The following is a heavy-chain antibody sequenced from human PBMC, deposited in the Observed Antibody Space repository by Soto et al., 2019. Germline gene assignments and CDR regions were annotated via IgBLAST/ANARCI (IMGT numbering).Heavy chain of an antibody. CDR2: MNPNSGNT. V-gene: IGHV1-8*01. D-gene: IGHD6-13*01. CDR3: ARERSAAGAGWFDP. CDR1: GYTFTSYD. Sequence: QVQLVQSGAEVKKPGASVKVSCKASGYTFTSYDINWVRQATGQGLEWMGWMNPNSGNTDYAQKFQGRVTMTRNTSLSTASMELSSLRSEDAAVYYCARERSAAGAGWFDPWGQGTLVTVSS. J-gene: IGHJ5*02.